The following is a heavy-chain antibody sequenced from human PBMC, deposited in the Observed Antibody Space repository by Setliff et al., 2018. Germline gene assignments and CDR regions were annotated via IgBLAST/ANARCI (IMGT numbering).Heavy chain of an antibody. CDR2: IYHSGST. CDR1: GGSFSTYY. V-gene: IGHV4-34*01. Sequence: PSETLSLTCAVYGGSFSTYYWSWVRQPPGKGLEWIGEIYHSGSTNYNPSLKSRVTISVDTSKNQFSLKLSSVTAADTALYYCTVYNTGSSKDHYWGQGTPVTVSS. D-gene: IGHD2-8*02. CDR3: TVYNTGSSKDHY. J-gene: IGHJ4*02.